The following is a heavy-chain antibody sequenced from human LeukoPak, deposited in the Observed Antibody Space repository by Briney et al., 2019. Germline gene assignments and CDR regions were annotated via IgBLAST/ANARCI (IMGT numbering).Heavy chain of an antibody. CDR1: GGTFSIYA. D-gene: IGHD3-10*01. J-gene: IGHJ4*02. CDR3: ARECSRSITMVRGVLDY. V-gene: IGHV1-69*13. CDR2: IIPIFGTA. Sequence: SVKVSCKSSGGTFSIYAISWVRQAPGQGLEWMGGIIPIFGTANYAQKFQGRVTITAGESTSTAYMELSSLRSEDTAVYYCARECSRSITMVRGVLDYWGQGTLVTVSS.